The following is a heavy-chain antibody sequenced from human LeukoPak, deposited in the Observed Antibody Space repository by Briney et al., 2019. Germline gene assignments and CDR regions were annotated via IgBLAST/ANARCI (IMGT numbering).Heavy chain of an antibody. Sequence: GGSLRLSCAAPGFTVSSNYMSWVRQAPGKGLEWVSGISGSGMSTYYGDSVKGRFTISRDNSKNTVYLQMNSLRVEDTATYYCAREGSSSGNDAFDIWGQGTMVTVSS. CDR1: GFTVSSNY. CDR3: AREGSSSGNDAFDI. V-gene: IGHV3-23*01. J-gene: IGHJ3*02. D-gene: IGHD6-6*01. CDR2: ISGSGMST.